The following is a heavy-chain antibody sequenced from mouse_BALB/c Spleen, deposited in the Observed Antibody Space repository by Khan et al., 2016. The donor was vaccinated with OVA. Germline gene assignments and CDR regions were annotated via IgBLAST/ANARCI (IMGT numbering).Heavy chain of an antibody. CDR1: RFSLTNYG. CDR3: ARQPYYHYYIMDY. Sequence: VQLQESGPGLVAPSQSLSITCTISRFSLTNYGIHWVRQPPGKGLEWLVVIWSDGSTTYNSALKSRLSISKDNSKSQVFLKMNSLQTDDAAMYYCARQPYYHYYIMDYWGQGTSVTVSS. J-gene: IGHJ4*01. D-gene: IGHD2-10*01. V-gene: IGHV2-6-1*01. CDR2: IWSDGST.